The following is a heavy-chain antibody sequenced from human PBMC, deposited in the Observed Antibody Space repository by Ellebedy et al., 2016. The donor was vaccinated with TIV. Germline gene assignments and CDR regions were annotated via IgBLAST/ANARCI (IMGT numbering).Heavy chain of an antibody. Sequence: SVKVSXXASGGTFSSYAISWVRQAPGQGLEWMGGIIPIFGTANYAQKFQGRVTMTRDTSTSTVYMELSSLRSEDTAVYYCARDYSYCSSTSCYTDWYYFDYWGQGTLVTVSS. D-gene: IGHD2-2*02. CDR2: IIPIFGTA. J-gene: IGHJ4*02. CDR1: GGTFSSYA. CDR3: ARDYSYCSSTSCYTDWYYFDY. V-gene: IGHV1-69*05.